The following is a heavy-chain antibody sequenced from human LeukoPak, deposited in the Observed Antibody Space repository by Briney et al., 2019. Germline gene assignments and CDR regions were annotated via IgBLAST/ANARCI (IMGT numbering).Heavy chain of an antibody. CDR2: ISYSGST. D-gene: IGHD3-16*01. V-gene: IGHV4-59*08. CDR1: GGSINSHY. Sequence: SETLSLTCTVSGGSINSHYWSWIRQPPGKGLEWIGYISYSGSTDYNPSLKSRVAFSADTSKNQVSLKLSSVTAADTAVYYCARHVVWGSVAGDFDYWGQGTLVTVSS. CDR3: ARHVVWGSVAGDFDY. J-gene: IGHJ4*02.